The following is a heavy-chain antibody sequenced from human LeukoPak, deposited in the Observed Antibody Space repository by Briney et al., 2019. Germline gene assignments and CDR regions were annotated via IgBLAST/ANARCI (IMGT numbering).Heavy chain of an antibody. J-gene: IGHJ4*02. CDR1: GYTFTSYY. V-gene: IGHV1-46*01. Sequence: ASVKVSCTASGYTFTSYYMHWVRQAPGQGLEWMGIINPSGGSTSYVQKFQGRVTMTRDTSTSTVYMELSSLRSEDTAVYYCAGESSSSGVDYWGQGTLVTVSS. CDR3: AGESSSSGVDY. CDR2: INPSGGST. D-gene: IGHD6-13*01.